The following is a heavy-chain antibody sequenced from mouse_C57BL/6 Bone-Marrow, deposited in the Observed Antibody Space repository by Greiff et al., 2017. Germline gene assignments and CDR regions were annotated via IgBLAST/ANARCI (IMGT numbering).Heavy chain of an antibody. CDR1: GYSITSGYY. V-gene: IGHV3-6*01. D-gene: IGHD1-1*01. CDR2: ISYDGSN. J-gene: IGHJ3*01. CDR3: ARDSLFYYGSSPFAY. Sequence: EVKLLESGPGLVKPSQSLSLTCSVTGYSITSGYYWNWIRQFPGNKLEWMGYISYDGSNNYNPSLKNRISITRDTSKNQFFLKLNSVTTEDTATYYCARDSLFYYGSSPFAYWGQGTLVTVSA.